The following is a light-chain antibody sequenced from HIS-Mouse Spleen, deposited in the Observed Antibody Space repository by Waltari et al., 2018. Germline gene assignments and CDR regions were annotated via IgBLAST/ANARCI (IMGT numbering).Light chain of an antibody. CDR1: SGSSKYK. J-gene: IGLJ1*01. CDR2: VGTGGIVG. V-gene: IGLV9-49*01. Sequence: QPVLTQPPSASASLGASVTLTCTLSSGSSKYKVDWYQQRPGKGPRFVMRVGTGGIVGSKGDGIPDRFSVLGSGLNRYLTIKNIQEEDESDYHCGADHGSGSNFVYVFGTGTKVTVL. CDR3: GADHGSGSNFVYV.